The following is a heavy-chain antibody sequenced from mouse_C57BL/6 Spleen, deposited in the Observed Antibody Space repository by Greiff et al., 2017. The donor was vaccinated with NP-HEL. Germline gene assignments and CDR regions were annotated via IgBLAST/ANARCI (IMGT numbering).Heavy chain of an antibody. D-gene: IGHD3-3*01. CDR3: ARGPLGQGYAMDY. J-gene: IGHJ4*01. CDR2: IYPGDGDT. CDR1: GYAFSSSW. Sequence: QVQLQQSGPELVKPGASVKISCKASGYAFSSSWMNWVKQRPGKGLEWIGRIYPGDGDTNYNGKFKGKATLTADKSSSTAYMQLSSLTSEDSAVYFCARGPLGQGYAMDYWGQGTSVTVSS. V-gene: IGHV1-82*01.